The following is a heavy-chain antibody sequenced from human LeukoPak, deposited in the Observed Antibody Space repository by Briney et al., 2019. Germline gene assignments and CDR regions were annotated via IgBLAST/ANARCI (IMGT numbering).Heavy chain of an antibody. CDR1: GGTFSSYA. V-gene: IGHV1-69*04. CDR3: ARSNWDPPQADY. J-gene: IGHJ4*02. Sequence: GASVKVSCKASGGTFSSYAISWVREAPGQGLEWMGRIIPILGIANYAQKFQGKVTITADKSTSTAYMELSSLRSEDTAVYYCARSNWDPPQADYWGQGTLVTVSS. D-gene: IGHD1-1*01. CDR2: IIPILGIA.